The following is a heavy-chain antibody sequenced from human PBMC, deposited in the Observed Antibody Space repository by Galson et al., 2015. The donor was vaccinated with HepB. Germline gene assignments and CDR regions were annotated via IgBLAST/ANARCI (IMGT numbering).Heavy chain of an antibody. CDR3: ARGRIAAAGYFQH. D-gene: IGHD6-13*01. CDR1: GGSFSGYY. Sequence: ETLSLTCAVYGGSFSGYYWSWIRQPPGKGLEWIGEINHSGSTNYNPSLKSRVTISVDTSKNQFSLKLSYVTAADTAVYYCARGRIAAAGYFQHWGQGTLVTVSS. J-gene: IGHJ1*01. CDR2: INHSGST. V-gene: IGHV4-34*01.